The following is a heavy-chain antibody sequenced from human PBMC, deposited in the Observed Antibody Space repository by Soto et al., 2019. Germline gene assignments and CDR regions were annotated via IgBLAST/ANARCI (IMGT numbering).Heavy chain of an antibody. CDR1: GFSISSNY. CDR2: VYNSGST. J-gene: IGHJ4*02. D-gene: IGHD6-13*01. V-gene: IGHV4-59*01. CDR3: ARYRREAVAGYTLDN. Sequence: SVTRSVTWTVCGFSISSNYWTWIRQHPGKGLEWIGYVYNSGSTNYNPSLKSRVTISEDTSKSQFSLKVNSMTAADTAVYYCARYRREAVAGYTLDNWGQGILVTVSS.